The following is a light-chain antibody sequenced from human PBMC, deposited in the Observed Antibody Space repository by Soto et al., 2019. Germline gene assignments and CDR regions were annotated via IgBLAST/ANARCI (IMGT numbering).Light chain of an antibody. CDR2: DVS. CDR3: GSYTISSSRV. CDR1: SRDVGAYDF. Sequence: QSALTQPASVSGSPGQSITISCTGTSRDVGAYDFVSWYQQHPGKAPKLMIYDVSNRPSGVSTRFSGSKSGNTASLTISGPQAEDEADYYCGSYTISSSRVFGTGTKLTVL. V-gene: IGLV2-14*03. J-gene: IGLJ1*01.